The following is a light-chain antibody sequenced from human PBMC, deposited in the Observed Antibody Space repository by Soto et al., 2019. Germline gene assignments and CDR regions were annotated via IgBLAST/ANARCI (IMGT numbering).Light chain of an antibody. V-gene: IGKV3-15*01. CDR2: GAS. Sequence: EIVVTEGPSHITKSPCERATLVFRASQSVSSALAWYHQKPGQAPRFLIYGASTMATGIPSRFSGSGSGTEFTLTISSLQSEDFAAYYCQQYNSYSVAFGQGTRVEIK. J-gene: IGKJ5*01. CDR1: QSVSSA. CDR3: QQYNSYSVA.